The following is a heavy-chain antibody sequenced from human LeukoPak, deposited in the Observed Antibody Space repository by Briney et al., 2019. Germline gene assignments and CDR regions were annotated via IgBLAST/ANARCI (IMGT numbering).Heavy chain of an antibody. CDR2: ISRFSSTI. D-gene: IGHD6-13*01. CDR3: ARGRAAAGHYYYYGMDV. CDR1: GFTLSSYR. J-gene: IGHJ6*02. V-gene: IGHV3-48*01. Sequence: GGSLILSCAASGFTLSSYRMTRVPQAPGKGLGWVSYISRFSSTIYYADSVKGRFSMSRDNAKKSLYLQMNGLRAEDTAVYYCARGRAAAGHYYYYGMDVWGQRTTVTVSS.